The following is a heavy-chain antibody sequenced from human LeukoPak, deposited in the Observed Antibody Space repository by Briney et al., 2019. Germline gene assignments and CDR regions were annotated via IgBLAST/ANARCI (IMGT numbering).Heavy chain of an antibody. CDR3: ASGDSVTSPGGYYYGMDV. CDR2: ISSSGSTI. J-gene: IGHJ6*02. V-gene: IGHV3-11*01. Sequence: GGPLRLSCAASGFTFSDYYMSWIRQAPGKGLEWVSYISSSGSTIYYADSVKGRFTISRDNAKTSLYLQMSSLRAEDTAVYYCASGDSVTSPGGYYYGMDVWGQGTTVTVSS. CDR1: GFTFSDYY. D-gene: IGHD2-2*01.